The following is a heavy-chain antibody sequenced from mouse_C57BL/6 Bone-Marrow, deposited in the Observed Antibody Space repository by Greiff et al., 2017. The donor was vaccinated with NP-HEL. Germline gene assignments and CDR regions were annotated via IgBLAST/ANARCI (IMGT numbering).Heavy chain of an antibody. V-gene: IGHV1-69*01. CDR3: ARRERYFDV. CDR2: IDPSDSYT. Sequence: QVQLQQSGAELVMPGASVKLSCKASGYTFTSYWMHWVKQRPGQGLEWIGEIDPSDSYTNYNQKFKGKSTLTVDKSSSTAYMQLSSLTSEDSAVYYCARRERYFDVWGTGTTVTVSS. CDR1: GYTFTSYW. J-gene: IGHJ1*03.